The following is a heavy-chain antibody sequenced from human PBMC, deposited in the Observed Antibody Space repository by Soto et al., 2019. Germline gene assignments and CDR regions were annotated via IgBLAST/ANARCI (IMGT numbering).Heavy chain of an antibody. CDR2: FDPEDGET. D-gene: IGHD6-13*01. Sequence: ASVKVSFKVSGYTLTELSMHWLRQAPGKGLEWMGGFDPEDGETIYAQKFQGRVTMTEDTSTDTAYMELSSLRSEDTAVYYCATDRVESSSWYDYGMDVWGQGTTVTVSS. J-gene: IGHJ6*02. CDR1: GYTLTELS. CDR3: ATDRVESSSWYDYGMDV. V-gene: IGHV1-24*01.